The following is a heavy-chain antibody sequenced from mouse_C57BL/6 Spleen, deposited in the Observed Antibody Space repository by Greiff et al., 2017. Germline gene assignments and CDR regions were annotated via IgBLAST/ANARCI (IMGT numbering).Heavy chain of an antibody. CDR2: IDPANGNT. V-gene: IGHV14-3*01. CDR1: GFNIKNTY. CDR3: AREEFITMNAMDY. D-gene: IGHD1-1*02. Sequence: EVMLVESVAELVRPGASVKLSCTASGFNIKNTYMHWVKQRPEQGLEWIGRIDPANGNTKYAPKFQGKATITADTSSNTAYLQLSSLTSEDTAIYYCAREEFITMNAMDYWGQGTSVTVSS. J-gene: IGHJ4*01.